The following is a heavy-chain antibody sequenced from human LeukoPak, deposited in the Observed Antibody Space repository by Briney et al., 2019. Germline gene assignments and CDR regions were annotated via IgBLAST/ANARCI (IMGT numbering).Heavy chain of an antibody. J-gene: IGHJ5*02. V-gene: IGHV3-9*01. CDR2: ISWNSGSI. CDR3: ARDGDSSTWYYPYSWFDP. CDR1: GFTFDDYA. Sequence: GGSLRLSCAASGFTFDDYAMHWVRQAPGKGLEWVSGISWNSGSIGYADSVKGRFTISRDNAKNSLYLQMNSLRAEDTALYYCARDGDSSTWYYPYSWFDPWGQGTLVTVSS. D-gene: IGHD6-13*01.